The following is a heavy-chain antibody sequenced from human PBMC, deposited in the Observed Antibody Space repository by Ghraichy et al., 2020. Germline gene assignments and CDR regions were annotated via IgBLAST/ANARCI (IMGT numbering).Heavy chain of an antibody. CDR2: IYYSGST. V-gene: IGHV4-31*03. J-gene: IGHJ1*01. D-gene: IGHD6-19*01. CDR3: ARGPAVAPMYFQH. CDR1: GGSISSGGYY. Sequence: SETLSLTCTVSGGSISSGGYYWSWIRQHPGKGLEWIGYIYYSGSTYYNPSLKSRVTISVDTSKNQFSLKLSSVTAADTAVYYCARGPAVAPMYFQHWGQGTLVTVSS.